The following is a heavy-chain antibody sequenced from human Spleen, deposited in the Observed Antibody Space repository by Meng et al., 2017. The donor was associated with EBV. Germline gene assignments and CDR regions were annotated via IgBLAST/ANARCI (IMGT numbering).Heavy chain of an antibody. V-gene: IGHV4-39*01. CDR1: GGFISSSRYY. J-gene: IGHJ2*01. CDR2: IFHSGST. Sequence: LQGSCPGLVEPSETLSLTCTVSGGFISSSRYYWGWIRQPPGKGLEWIGSIFHSGSTYYNPSLTSRVTVSVDTSKNQFSLKVSSVTATDTAVYYCTRRGLSNWYFDLWGRGTLVTVSS. CDR3: TRRGLSNWYFDL. D-gene: IGHD2-21*01.